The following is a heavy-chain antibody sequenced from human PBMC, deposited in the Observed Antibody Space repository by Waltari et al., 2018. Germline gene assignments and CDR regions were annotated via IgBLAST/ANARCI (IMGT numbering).Heavy chain of an antibody. CDR1: GFTFSSYA. V-gene: IGHV3-23*01. J-gene: IGHJ4*02. CDR3: LSTAWVNLDY. Sequence: EVQLLESGGGLVQPGGSLRLSCAASGFTFSSYALSRVRQAPGKGLEWVSAISGSGGSTYYADSVKGRFTISRDNSKNTLYLQMNSLRAEDTAVYYCLSTAWVNLDYWGQGTLVTVSS. CDR2: ISGSGGST. D-gene: IGHD5-18*01.